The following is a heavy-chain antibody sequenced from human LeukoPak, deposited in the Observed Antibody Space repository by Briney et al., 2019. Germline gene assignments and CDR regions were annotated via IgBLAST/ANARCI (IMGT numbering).Heavy chain of an antibody. CDR3: AKDLRNGDAYGFLDS. V-gene: IGHV3-23*01. Sequence: GGSLRLSCATPGFTFSSRGMSWVRQAPDRGLEWVSSIHSEGDKTYYADSVKGRFTISRDNSKNTLFLQMDSLRVEDTAIYYCAKDLRNGDAYGFLDSWGQEPWSPSPQ. CDR2: IHSEGDKT. J-gene: IGHJ5*01. CDR1: GFTFSSRG. D-gene: IGHD2-21*02.